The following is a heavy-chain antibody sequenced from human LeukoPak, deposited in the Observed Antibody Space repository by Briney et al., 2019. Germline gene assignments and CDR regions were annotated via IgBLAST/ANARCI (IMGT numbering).Heavy chain of an antibody. Sequence: GGSLRLSCAASGFTFSNAWMSWGRQAPGKGLEWVRRIKSKTDDGTTDYAAPVKGRFTISRDVSKNTLYLQMNSLKTEDTAVYYCTTAPVSGYWGQGTLVTVSS. CDR3: TTAPVSGY. V-gene: IGHV3-15*01. J-gene: IGHJ4*02. D-gene: IGHD3-3*02. CDR2: IKSKTDDGTT. CDR1: GFTFSNAW.